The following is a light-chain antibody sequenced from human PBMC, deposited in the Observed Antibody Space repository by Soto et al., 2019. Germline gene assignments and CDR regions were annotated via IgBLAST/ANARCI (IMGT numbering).Light chain of an antibody. V-gene: IGKV3-11*01. CDR3: QQYGGMWT. CDR2: DAS. Sequence: EIVLTQSPATLSLSAGESATLSFMASQSVSSYLAWYQQKPGQAPRLLIYDASNRATGIPDRFSGSGSGTDFTLTINGLEAEDFAVYFCQQYGGMWTFGQGTKVDI. J-gene: IGKJ1*01. CDR1: QSVSSY.